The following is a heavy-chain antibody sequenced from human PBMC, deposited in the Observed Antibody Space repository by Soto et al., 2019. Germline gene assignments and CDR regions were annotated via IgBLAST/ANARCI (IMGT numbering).Heavy chain of an antibody. CDR2: VNWNGGST. J-gene: IGHJ4*02. CDR1: GFAFDDYG. Sequence: GGSLRLSCAASGFAFDDYGMSWVRQAPGKGLEWVSGVNWNGGSTGYADSVKGRFTISRDNAKNSLYLQMNSLRAEDTALYYCARVNSSSWYYFDYWGQGTLVTVSS. V-gene: IGHV3-20*04. D-gene: IGHD6-13*01. CDR3: ARVNSSSWYYFDY.